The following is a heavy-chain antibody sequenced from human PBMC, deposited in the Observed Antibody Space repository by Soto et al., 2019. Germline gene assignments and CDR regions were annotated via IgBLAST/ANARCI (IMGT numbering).Heavy chain of an antibody. Sequence: QDHLVQSGPEVKRPGASVRISCKTSGFTFTDYSLHWVRQAPGQGLEWMGRIDIGNGNRKYSQDLQGRVTITSDTSASTAYMDLNSLKFEDTAVYYCATGGRSGWYDYWGQGTLVTVSS. CDR2: IDIGNGNR. J-gene: IGHJ4*02. CDR3: ATGGRSGWYDY. V-gene: IGHV1-3*04. D-gene: IGHD6-19*01. CDR1: GFTFTDYS.